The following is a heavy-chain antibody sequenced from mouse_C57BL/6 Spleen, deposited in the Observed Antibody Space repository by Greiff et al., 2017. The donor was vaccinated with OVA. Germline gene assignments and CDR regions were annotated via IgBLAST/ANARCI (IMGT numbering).Heavy chain of an antibody. CDR3: ARIAPYDGSDYDARDY. CDR2: IWWDDDK. J-gene: IGHJ4*01. CDR1: GFSLSTFGMG. Sequence: QVTLKVSGPGILQPSQTLSLTCSFSGFSLSTFGMGVGWLRQPSGKGLVWLAHIWWDDDKYYNPALKSRLTISTDTSKNQVCLKNANVDTAETATYYCARIAPYDGSDYDARDYWGQGTSVTVAS. V-gene: IGHV8-8*01. D-gene: IGHD1-1*01.